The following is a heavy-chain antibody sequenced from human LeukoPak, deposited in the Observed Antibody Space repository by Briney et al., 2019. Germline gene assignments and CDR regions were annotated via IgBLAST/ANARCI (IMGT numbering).Heavy chain of an antibody. Sequence: VSVKVSCKASGYTFTSYYMHWVRRAPGQGLEWMGIINPSGGSTSYAQKFQGRVTMTRDTSTSTVYMELSSLRSEDTAVYYCARDRSLVTAVSGSMNYWGQGTLVTVSS. CDR1: GYTFTSYY. J-gene: IGHJ4*02. V-gene: IGHV1-46*01. CDR2: INPSGGST. CDR3: ARDRSLVTAVSGSMNY. D-gene: IGHD6-19*01.